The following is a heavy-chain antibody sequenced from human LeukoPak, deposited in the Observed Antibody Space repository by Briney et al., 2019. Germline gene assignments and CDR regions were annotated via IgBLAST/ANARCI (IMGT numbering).Heavy chain of an antibody. V-gene: IGHV3-23*01. D-gene: IGHD3-10*01. Sequence: GGSLRLSCAASGFTFSSHTMSWARQAPGKGLEWVSTIPSSGGSTYYADSVKGRFTISRDNSKNTLYLQMNSLRAEDTAVYYCAKDWGYGSGTYYDYWGQGTLVTVSS. J-gene: IGHJ4*02. CDR3: AKDWGYGSGTYYDY. CDR2: IPSSGGST. CDR1: GFTFSSHT.